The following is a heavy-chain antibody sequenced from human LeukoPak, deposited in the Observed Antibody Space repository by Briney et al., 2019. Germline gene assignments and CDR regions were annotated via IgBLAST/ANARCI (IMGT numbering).Heavy chain of an antibody. J-gene: IGHJ5*02. CDR3: AKDMYSSSWYWFDP. Sequence: GRSLRLSCAASGCTFDDYAMHWVRQAPGKGLEWVSGISWNSGSIGYSDSVKGRFTISRDNAKNSLYLQMNSLRAEDTALYYCAKDMYSSSWYWFDPWGQGTLVTVSS. D-gene: IGHD6-13*01. CDR1: GCTFDDYA. V-gene: IGHV3-9*01. CDR2: ISWNSGSI.